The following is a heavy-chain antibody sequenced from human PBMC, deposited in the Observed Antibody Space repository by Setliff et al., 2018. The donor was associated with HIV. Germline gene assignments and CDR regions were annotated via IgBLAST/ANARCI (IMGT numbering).Heavy chain of an antibody. CDR2: INQDGNEK. CDR3: ARKLQPGYGMDV. D-gene: IGHD5-18*01. CDR1: GFTFTSYW. Sequence: GGSLRLSCAASGFTFTSYWMIWVRQAPGQGLEWVANINQDGNEKNYVDSVKGRFTISRDNTRNSLYLQMDSLRADDTTVYYCARKLQPGYGMDVLGQGTTVTVSS. J-gene: IGHJ6*02. V-gene: IGHV3-7*01.